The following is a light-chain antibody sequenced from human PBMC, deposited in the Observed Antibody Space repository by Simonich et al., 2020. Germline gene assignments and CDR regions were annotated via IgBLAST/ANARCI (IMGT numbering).Light chain of an antibody. CDR3: GTWDSSLSAGV. CDR2: YNN. J-gene: IGLJ3*02. V-gene: IGLV1-51*01. Sequence: QSVLTQPPSVSAAPGQKVTISCSGSSSNIGNNYVSWYQQLPGTAPKLLIYYNNKRPSGIPYRFSGSKSGTSATLGITGLQTGDEADYYCGTWDSSLSAGVFGGGTKLTVL. CDR1: SSNIGNNY.